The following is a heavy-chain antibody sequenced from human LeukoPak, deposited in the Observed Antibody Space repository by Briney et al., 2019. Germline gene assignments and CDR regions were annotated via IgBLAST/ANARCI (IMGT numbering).Heavy chain of an antibody. CDR1: GFTFSTYW. J-gene: IGHJ4*02. V-gene: IGHV3-7*01. CDR3: ARERWLQRSIDFDY. CDR2: IKPDGSEK. D-gene: IGHD5-24*01. Sequence: GGSLRLSCVASGFTFSTYWMSWVRQAPGTGLEWVAHIKPDGSEKYSVDSVKGRFTISRDNAKNSLYLQMNSLRAEDTAVYYCARERWLQRSIDFDYWGQGTLVTVSS.